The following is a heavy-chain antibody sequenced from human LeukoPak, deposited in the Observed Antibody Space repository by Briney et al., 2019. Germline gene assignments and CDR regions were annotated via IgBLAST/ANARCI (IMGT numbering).Heavy chain of an antibody. V-gene: IGHV3-43*01. CDR2: ISWNGDTT. D-gene: IGHD3-22*01. CDR1: GFTFDDYI. CDR3: AKGRGLIGGAFDI. Sequence: GGSLRLSCAASGFTFDDYIMHWARQAPGKGLEWVSLISWNGDTTYYADSVKGRFTISRDNSKNSQYLQMNSLRIEDTALYFCAKGRGLIGGAFDIWGQGTMVTVSS. J-gene: IGHJ3*02.